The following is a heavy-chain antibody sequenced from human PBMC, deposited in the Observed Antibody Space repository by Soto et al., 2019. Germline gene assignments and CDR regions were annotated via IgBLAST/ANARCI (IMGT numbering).Heavy chain of an antibody. Sequence: GSLRLSCAASGFTFSSYAMSWVRQAPGKGLEWVSAISGSGGSTYYADSVKGRFTISRDNSKNTLYLQMNSLRAEDTAVYYCAKAPLYYDSSGYYSVWYFDLWGRGTLVTVSS. V-gene: IGHV3-23*01. CDR2: ISGSGGST. CDR1: GFTFSSYA. D-gene: IGHD3-22*01. CDR3: AKAPLYYDSSGYYSVWYFDL. J-gene: IGHJ2*01.